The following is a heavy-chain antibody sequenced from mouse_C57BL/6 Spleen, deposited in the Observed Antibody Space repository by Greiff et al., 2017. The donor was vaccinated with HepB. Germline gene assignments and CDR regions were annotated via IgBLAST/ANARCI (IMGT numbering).Heavy chain of an antibody. J-gene: IGHJ4*01. CDR3: ARDDFYYDYDGYAMDY. V-gene: IGHV5-4*01. D-gene: IGHD2-4*01. CDR1: GFTFSSYA. CDR2: ISDGGSYT. Sequence: EVKLMESGGGLVKPGGSLKLSCAASGFTFSSYAMSWVRQTPEKRLEWVATISDGGSYTYYPDNVKGRFTISRDNAKNNLYLQMSHLKSEDTAMYYCARDDFYYDYDGYAMDYWGQGTSVTVSS.